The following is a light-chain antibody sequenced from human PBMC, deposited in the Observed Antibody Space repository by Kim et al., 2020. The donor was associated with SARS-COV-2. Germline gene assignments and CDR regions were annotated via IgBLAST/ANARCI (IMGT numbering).Light chain of an antibody. CDR3: AAWDDRLNGYML. CDR1: SSNIGTHV. V-gene: IGLV1-44*01. J-gene: IGLJ3*02. Sequence: ELTQPPSVSGTPGQRVSISCSGSSSNIGTHVVNWFRNLPGAAPQLLIYGDDQRPSGVPDRFSASKSGTSASLAISGVQSGDEADYYCAAWDDRLNGYMLFGGGTKLTVL. CDR2: GDD.